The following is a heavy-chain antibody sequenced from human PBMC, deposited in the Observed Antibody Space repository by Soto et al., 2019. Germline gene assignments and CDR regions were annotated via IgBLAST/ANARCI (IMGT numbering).Heavy chain of an antibody. V-gene: IGHV3-15*01. CDR2: LKSEAAGGTT. J-gene: IGHJ4*02. Sequence: PGGALRLSCAASGFAFSSAWMSWVRQAPGKGLEWVGRLKSEAAGGTTDYAAPVEGRFTISRDDSKNTLYLQMNSLKTDDTAVYYCSYDRSRGDYWGLGTLVTVSS. D-gene: IGHD3-22*01. CDR1: GFAFSSAW. CDR3: SYDRSRGDY.